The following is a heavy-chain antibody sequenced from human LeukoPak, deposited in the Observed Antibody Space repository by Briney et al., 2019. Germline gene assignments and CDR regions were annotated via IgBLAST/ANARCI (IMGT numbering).Heavy chain of an antibody. CDR1: GFTFSSYS. V-gene: IGHV3-48*01. J-gene: IGHJ4*02. CDR2: ISRSSTTI. CDR3: ARDKVVPAAIGHY. D-gene: IGHD2-2*01. Sequence: PGGSLRLSCTASGFTFSSYSMNWVRQAPGKGLEWVSYISRSSTTIFYADSVKGRFTISRDNAKNSLYLQMNSLRAEDTAVYYCARDKVVPAAIGHYWGQGTLVTVSS.